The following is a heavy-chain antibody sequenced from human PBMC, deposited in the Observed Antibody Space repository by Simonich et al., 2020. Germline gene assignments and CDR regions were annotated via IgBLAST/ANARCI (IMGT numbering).Heavy chain of an antibody. CDR1: GFTFSRYW. D-gene: IGHD7-27*01. CDR2: IKQDGSEK. V-gene: IGHV3-7*01. CDR3: ARDGLGTAYYYYMDV. J-gene: IGHJ6*03. Sequence: EVQLVESGGGLVQPGGSLRLSCAASGFTFSRYWMSWVRQAPGKGLECVANIKQDGSEKYYVNSVKGRVTISRDNAKNSLYLQMNSLRAEDTAVYYCARDGLGTAYYYYMDVWGKGTTVTVSS.